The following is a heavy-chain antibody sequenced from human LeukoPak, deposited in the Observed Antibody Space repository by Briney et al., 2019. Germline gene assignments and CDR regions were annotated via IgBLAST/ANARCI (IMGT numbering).Heavy chain of an antibody. CDR2: IKSDGSDK. CDR3: AKDPIVVGDYYFDY. CDR1: GFTFSGYW. J-gene: IGHJ4*02. V-gene: IGHV3-7*05. D-gene: IGHD3-22*01. Sequence: GGSLRLSCAASGFTFSGYWMSWVRQAPGKGLEWVAIIKSDGSDKHYVDSVKGRFSISRDNSKNTLYLQMNSLRAEDTAVYYCAKDPIVVGDYYFDYRGQGTLVTVSS.